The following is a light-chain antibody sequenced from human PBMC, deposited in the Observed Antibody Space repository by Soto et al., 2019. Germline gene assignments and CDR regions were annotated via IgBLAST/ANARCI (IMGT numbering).Light chain of an antibody. CDR2: DVS. CDR1: QSVTSS. J-gene: IGKJ1*01. V-gene: IGKV3-11*01. Sequence: EIVLTQSPATLSLSPGDRATLSCRASQSVTSSLAWFQQKPGQAPRLLIYDVSRRATAIPARFSGSGSGTDFTLTISSLQPDDVATYYCQKYDSAPWAFGQGTKVEIK. CDR3: QKYDSAPWA.